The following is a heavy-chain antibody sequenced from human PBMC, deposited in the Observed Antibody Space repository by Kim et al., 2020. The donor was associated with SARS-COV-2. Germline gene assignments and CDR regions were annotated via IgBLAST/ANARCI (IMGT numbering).Heavy chain of an antibody. J-gene: IGHJ6*02. D-gene: IGHD2-8*01. V-gene: IGHV4-4*02. Sequence: SETLSLTCAVSGGSISSSNWWSWVRQPPGKGLEWIGEIYHSGSTNYNPSLKSRVTISVDKSKNQFSLKLSSVTAADTAVYYCAIWGPLPKDPNYCTNGVCQNKYYYYGMDVWGQGTTVTVSS. CDR2: IYHSGST. CDR1: GGSISSSNW. CDR3: AIWGPLPKDPNYCTNGVCQNKYYYYGMDV.